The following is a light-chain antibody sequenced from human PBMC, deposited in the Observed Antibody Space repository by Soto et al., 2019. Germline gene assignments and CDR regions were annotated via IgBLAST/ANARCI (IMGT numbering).Light chain of an antibody. J-gene: IGKJ1*01. Sequence: EIVMTQSPATLSVSPGERATLSCRASQSVSSNLAWYQQKPGQAPRLLIYGASTRATGIPARFSGSGSGTEFTLTISSLQSEDFAVSYCQQYNNWPWTVGQGTKGDI. CDR2: GAS. CDR1: QSVSSN. V-gene: IGKV3-15*01. CDR3: QQYNNWPWT.